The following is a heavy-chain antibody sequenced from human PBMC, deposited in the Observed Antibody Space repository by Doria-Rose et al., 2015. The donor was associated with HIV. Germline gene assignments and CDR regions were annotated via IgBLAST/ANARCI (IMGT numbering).Heavy chain of an antibody. J-gene: IGHJ4*02. CDR1: GVSLSSPGMG. CDR2: TFSDDER. CDR3: ARIKSSRWYHKYYFDF. V-gene: IGHV2-26*01. D-gene: IGHD6-13*01. Sequence: QESGPVLVKPTETLALTCTVSGVSLSSPGMGVSWTRQPPGQALEWLANTFSDDERSYKTSLKSRLTISRGTSKSQVVLTMTDMDPVDTATYYCARIKSSRWYHKYYFDFWGQGTLVIVSA.